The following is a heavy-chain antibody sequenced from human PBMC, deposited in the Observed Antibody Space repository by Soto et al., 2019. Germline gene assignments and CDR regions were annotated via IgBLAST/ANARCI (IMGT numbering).Heavy chain of an antibody. D-gene: IGHD2-21*01. CDR1: GYTFASYH. J-gene: IGHJ5*01. Sequence: QVQLVQSGAEVKTPGASVKVSCKASGYTFASYHINWVRQAPGQGLEWMGWMNPNSGNTGFAQKFQGRLTLTRDTALTIAHMELSSLRNEDTAVYYCARSDGYDFNWLDSWGQGTLVTVS. CDR2: MNPNSGNT. V-gene: IGHV1-8*01. CDR3: ARSDGYDFNWLDS.